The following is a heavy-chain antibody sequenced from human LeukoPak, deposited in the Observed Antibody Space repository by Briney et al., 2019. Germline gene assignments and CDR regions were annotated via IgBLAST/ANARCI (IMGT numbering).Heavy chain of an antibody. J-gene: IGHJ4*02. CDR1: GFTFSSYA. D-gene: IGHD5-18*01. CDR3: AKEVDTDTAMVNLDH. V-gene: IGHV3-23*01. CDR2: ISGSGGST. Sequence: GGSLRLSCAASGFTFSSYATSWVRHAPKKALEWVSAISGSGGSTYYADSVKGRFTISRDNSKNTLYLQMNSVRAEDTAVYYCAKEVDTDTAMVNLDHWGQGTLVTVSS.